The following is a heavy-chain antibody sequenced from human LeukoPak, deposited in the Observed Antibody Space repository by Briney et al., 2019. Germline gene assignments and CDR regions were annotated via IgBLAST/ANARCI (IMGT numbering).Heavy chain of an antibody. J-gene: IGHJ5*02. V-gene: IGHV4-61*02. CDR3: ARKGSYLHA. D-gene: IGHD3-10*01. CDR2: IYTSGST. Sequence: PSQTLSLTCTVSGGSISSGSYYWSWIRQPAGKGLEWIGRIYTSGSTNYNPSLKSRVTISVDTSKNQFSLKLSSVTAADTAVYYCARKGSYLHAWGQGTLVTVSS. CDR1: GGSISSGSYY.